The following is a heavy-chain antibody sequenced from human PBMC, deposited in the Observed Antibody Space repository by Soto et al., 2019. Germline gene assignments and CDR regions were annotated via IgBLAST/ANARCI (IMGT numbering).Heavy chain of an antibody. D-gene: IGHD5-12*01. CDR3: ARDKGFSDNDFDY. CDR1: GYTFTSYG. V-gene: IGHV1-18*01. CDR2: ISAYNGKT. Sequence: QVQLVQSGAEVKKPGASVKVSCKASGYTFTSYGISWVRQAPGQGLEWMGWISAYNGKTTYAQKVQCRVTMTKDTATSTAYMELRRLRSDDTAVYYCARDKGFSDNDFDYWGQGTLVTVSS. J-gene: IGHJ4*02.